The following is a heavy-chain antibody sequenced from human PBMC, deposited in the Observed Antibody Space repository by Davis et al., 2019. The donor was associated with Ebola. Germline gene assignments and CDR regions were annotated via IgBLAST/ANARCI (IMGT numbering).Heavy chain of an antibody. J-gene: IGHJ4*02. CDR2: IKQDGSEK. D-gene: IGHD3-16*01. Sequence: GESLKISCAASGFTFSSYWMSWVRQAPGKGLEWVANIKQDGSEKYYVDSVKGRFTISRDNSKNTLYLQMNSLRAEDTAVYYCARHQTGRGISFGAGGYYFDYWGQGTPVTVSS. V-gene: IGHV3-7*03. CDR3: ARHQTGRGISFGAGGYYFDY. CDR1: GFTFSSYW.